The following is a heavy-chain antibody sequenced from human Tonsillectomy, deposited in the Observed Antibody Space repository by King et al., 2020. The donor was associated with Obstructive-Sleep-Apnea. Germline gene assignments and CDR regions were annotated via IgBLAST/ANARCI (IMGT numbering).Heavy chain of an antibody. Sequence: VQLVESGGGLVQPGGSLRLSCAASRFTFNSYAMSWVRQAPGKGLEWVSVVSSSGDSTYYADSVKGRFTISRDNSKSTLYLQMNSLRAEDTAVYYCAKVISLGYFDLWGRGTLVTVSS. J-gene: IGHJ2*01. CDR2: VSSSGDST. CDR1: RFTFNSYA. V-gene: IGHV3-23*04. CDR3: AKVISLGYFDL.